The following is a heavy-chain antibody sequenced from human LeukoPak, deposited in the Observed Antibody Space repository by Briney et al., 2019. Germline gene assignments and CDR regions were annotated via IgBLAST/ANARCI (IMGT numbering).Heavy chain of an antibody. D-gene: IGHD3-10*01. CDR2: IYTSGST. CDR1: GGSISSYY. J-gene: IGHJ4*02. V-gene: IGHV4-4*07. CDR3: ARGVLWFGDPYYFDY. Sequence: PSETLSLTCTVSGGSISSYYWSWIRQPAGKGLEWIGRIYTSGSTNYNPSLKSRVTISVDTSKNQFSLKLSSVTAADTAVYYCARGVLWFGDPYYFDYWGQGTLVTVSS.